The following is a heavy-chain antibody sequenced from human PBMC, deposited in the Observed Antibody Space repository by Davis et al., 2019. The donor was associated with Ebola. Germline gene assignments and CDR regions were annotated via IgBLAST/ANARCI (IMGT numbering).Heavy chain of an antibody. Sequence: GESLKISCAASGFTVSSNYMSWVRQGPGKGLEWVSVIYSGGSTYYADSVKGRFTISRDNSKNTLYLQMNSLRAEDTAVYYCARGKDTAMVTSAFDIWGQGTMVTVSS. CDR1: GFTVSSNY. D-gene: IGHD5-18*01. V-gene: IGHV3-53*01. J-gene: IGHJ3*02. CDR2: IYSGGST. CDR3: ARGKDTAMVTSAFDI.